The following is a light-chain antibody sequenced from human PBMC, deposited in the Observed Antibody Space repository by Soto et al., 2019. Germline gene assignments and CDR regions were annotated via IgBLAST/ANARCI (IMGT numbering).Light chain of an antibody. CDR3: SSYTSSTTVL. V-gene: IGLV2-14*03. CDR2: DVN. CDR1: SSDIGAYNY. J-gene: IGLJ2*01. Sequence: QSALTQPASVSGSPGQSITISCTGTSSDIGAYNYVSWYQEHPGKAPKLIIYDVNYRPSGVSNRFSGSKSGNSASLTISGLQADDEADYYCSSYTSSTTVLFGGGTKLTVL.